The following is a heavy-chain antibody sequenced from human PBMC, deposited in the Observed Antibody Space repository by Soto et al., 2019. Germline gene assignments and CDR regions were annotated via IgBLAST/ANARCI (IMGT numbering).Heavy chain of an antibody. CDR2: INVGNGNT. J-gene: IGHJ4*02. Sequence: ASVKVSCKASGYTFTDYAIHWVRQAPGQGLEWMGWINVGNGNTGYSRKFQGRVTNARDMSASTAYIEVTSLTSEDTAIYYCAREGAHYTPLDHWGQGALVHVSS. CDR1: GYTFTDYA. CDR3: AREGAHYTPLDH. V-gene: IGHV1-3*01. D-gene: IGHD2-15*01.